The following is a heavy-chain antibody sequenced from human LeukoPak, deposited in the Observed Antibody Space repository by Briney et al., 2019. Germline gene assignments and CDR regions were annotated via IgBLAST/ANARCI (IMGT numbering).Heavy chain of an antibody. J-gene: IGHJ4*02. D-gene: IGHD6-19*01. V-gene: IGHV4-34*01. CDR1: GGSFSGYY. CDR2: INHSGST. Sequence: SETLSLTCAVYGGSFSGYYWSWIRQPPGKGLEWIGEINHSGSTNYNPSLKSRVTISVDTSKNQFSLKLSSVTAADTAVYYCARGWAVAGTFDYWGQGTLVTVSS. CDR3: ARGWAVAGTFDY.